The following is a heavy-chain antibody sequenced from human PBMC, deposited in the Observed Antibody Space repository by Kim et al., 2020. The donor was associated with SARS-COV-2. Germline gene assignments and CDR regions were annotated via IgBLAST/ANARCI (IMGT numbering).Heavy chain of an antibody. V-gene: IGHV3-33*01. CDR3: ARDIGVVAAATRGMGA. D-gene: IGHD2-15*01. Sequence: GGSLRLSCAASGFTFRNYGMHWVRQAPGKGLEWVAVIWFDGSHKYYAESVRGRFTISRDNSKNMFHLQMDSLRVEDTAVYYCARDIGVVAAATRGMGAWG. CDR1: GFTFRNYG. CDR2: IWFDGSHK. J-gene: IGHJ6*01.